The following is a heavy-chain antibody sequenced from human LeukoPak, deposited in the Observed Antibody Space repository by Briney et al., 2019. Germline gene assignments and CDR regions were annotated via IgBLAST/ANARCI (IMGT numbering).Heavy chain of an antibody. CDR2: ISAYNGNT. Sequence: GASVKVSCKASGGTFSSYAISWVRQAPGQGLEWMGWISAYNGNTNYAQKLQGRVTMTTDTSTSTAYMELRSLRSDDTAVYYCARSGDFWSGYFYYFDYWGQGTLVTVSS. CDR3: ARSGDFWSGYFYYFDY. J-gene: IGHJ4*02. V-gene: IGHV1-18*01. D-gene: IGHD3-3*01. CDR1: GGTFSSYA.